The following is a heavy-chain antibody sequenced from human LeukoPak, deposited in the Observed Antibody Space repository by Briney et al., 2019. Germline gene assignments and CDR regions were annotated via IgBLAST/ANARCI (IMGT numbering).Heavy chain of an antibody. D-gene: IGHD6-19*01. CDR2: IYTSGST. CDR1: GGSISSGSYY. V-gene: IGHV4-61*02. CDR3: ARDGGWYSPFDY. Sequence: PSETLSLTCTVSGGSISSGSYYWSWIRQPAGKGLEWIGRIYTSGSTNYNPSLKSRVTISVDTSKNQFSLKLSSVTAADTAVYYCARDGGWYSPFDYWDGGTLVTVSS. J-gene: IGHJ4*02.